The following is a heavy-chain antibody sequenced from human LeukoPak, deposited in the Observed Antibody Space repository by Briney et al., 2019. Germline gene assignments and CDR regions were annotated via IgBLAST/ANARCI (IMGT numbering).Heavy chain of an antibody. V-gene: IGHV4-59*02. CDR3: ARTFHGTLFDY. CDR1: GGSVSGFY. Sequence: PSETLSLTCTVSGGSVSGFYWSWIRQPPGKGLEWIGFIFSSGSTNYNPSVESRVTISTDKSKNQISLKLNSLTAADTAVYYCARTFHGTLFDYWGQGTLVSVSS. J-gene: IGHJ4*02. D-gene: IGHD6-13*01. CDR2: IFSSGST.